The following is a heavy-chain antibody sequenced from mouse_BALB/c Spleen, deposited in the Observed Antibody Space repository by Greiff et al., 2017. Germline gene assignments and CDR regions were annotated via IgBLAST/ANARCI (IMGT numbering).Heavy chain of an antibody. CDR1: GYTFTNYW. CDR2: IYPGGGYT. J-gene: IGHJ4*01. CDR3: ARGAIYDGYSMDY. Sequence: VQLQESGAELVRPGTSVKISCKASGYTFTNYWLGWVKQRPGHGLEWIGDIYPGGGYTNYNEKFKGKATLTADTSSSTAYMQLSSLTSEDSAVYFCARGAIYDGYSMDYWGQGTSVTVSS. D-gene: IGHD2-3*01. V-gene: IGHV1-63*02.